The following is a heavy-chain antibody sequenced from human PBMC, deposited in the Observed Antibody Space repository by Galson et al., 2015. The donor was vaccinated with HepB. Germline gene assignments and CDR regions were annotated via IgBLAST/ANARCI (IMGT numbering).Heavy chain of an antibody. CDR3: VRQTLYYDILTAYNSRGPFDV. J-gene: IGHJ3*01. CDR1: GHSFTTSW. V-gene: IGHV5-51*01. CDR2: IHPVDSDD. D-gene: IGHD3-9*01. Sequence: QSGAEVKKPGESLKISCKGSGHSFTTSWIGWVRQKPGKGLEWMGIIHPVDSDDRYSPSFQGQVTISADKSTSTAYLQWSSLKASDTAMYYCVRQTLYYDILTAYNSRGPFDVWGQGTMVTVSS.